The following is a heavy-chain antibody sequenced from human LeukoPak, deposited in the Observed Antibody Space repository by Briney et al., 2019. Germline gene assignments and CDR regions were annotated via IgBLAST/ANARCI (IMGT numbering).Heavy chain of an antibody. J-gene: IGHJ5*02. CDR1: GYTLTELS. V-gene: IGHV1-24*01. D-gene: IGHD1-26*01. Sequence: ASVKVSCKVSGYTLTELSMHWVRQAPGKGLEWMGGFDPEDGETIYAQKFQGRVTMTEDTSTDTAYMELSSLRSEDTAVYYCATDLFGGFMGATVGWFDPWGQGTLVTVSS. CDR2: FDPEDGET. CDR3: ATDLFGGFMGATVGWFDP.